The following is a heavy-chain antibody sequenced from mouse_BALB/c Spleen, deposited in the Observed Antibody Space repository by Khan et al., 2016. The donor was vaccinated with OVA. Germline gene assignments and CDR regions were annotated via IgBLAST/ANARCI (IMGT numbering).Heavy chain of an antibody. J-gene: IGHJ3*01. CDR1: GFDFSKNW. D-gene: IGHD2-14*01. CDR3: ARLERYGQLAN. V-gene: IGHV4-2*02. CDR2: INPGSRSI. Sequence: EVQLQESGGGLVQPGGSLILSCAASGFDFSKNWMSWARQAPGKGQEWIGEINPGSRSINYTPSLKEKFIISRDNANNTLYLQMRKVRSEDTALYYCARLERYGQLANWGQGTLVTVSA.